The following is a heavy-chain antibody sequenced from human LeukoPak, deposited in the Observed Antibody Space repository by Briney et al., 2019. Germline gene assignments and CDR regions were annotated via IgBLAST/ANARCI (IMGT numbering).Heavy chain of an antibody. CDR3: ARGRSWVDY. V-gene: IGHV4-34*01. D-gene: IGHD2-15*01. CDR2: INHSGST. J-gene: IGHJ4*02. CDR1: GGSFSGYY. Sequence: SETLSLTCAIYGGSFSGYYWSWIRQPPGKGLEWIGEINHSGSTNYNPSLKSRVTISVDTPKNQFSLKLSSVTAADTAVYYCARGRSWVDYWGQGTLVTVSS.